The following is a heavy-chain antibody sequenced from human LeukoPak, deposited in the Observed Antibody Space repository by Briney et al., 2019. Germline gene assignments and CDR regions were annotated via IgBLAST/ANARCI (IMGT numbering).Heavy chain of an antibody. J-gene: IGHJ4*02. CDR1: GFTFSSYG. CDR2: IRYDGSNK. D-gene: IGHD3-3*01. V-gene: IGHV3-30*02. CDR3: AKERYYDFWSGYPDY. Sequence: GGSLRLSCAASGFTFSSYGMHWVRQAPGKGLEWVAFIRYDGSNKYYADSVKGRFTISRDNSKNTLYLQMNSLRAEDTDVYYCAKERYYDFWSGYPDYWGQGTLVTVSS.